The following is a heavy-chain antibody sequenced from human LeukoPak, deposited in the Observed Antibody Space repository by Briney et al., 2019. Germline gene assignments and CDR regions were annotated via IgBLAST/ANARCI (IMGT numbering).Heavy chain of an antibody. D-gene: IGHD3-10*01. CDR1: GFTFSSYW. V-gene: IGHV3-7*03. Sequence: GGSLRLSCAASGFTFSSYWMSWVRQAPGKGLEWVANIKQDGSEKYYVDSVKGRFTISRDNAKNSLYLQMNSLRAEDTAVYYCARVQFTMALWFDPWGQGTLVTVSS. CDR2: IKQDGSEK. CDR3: ARVQFTMALWFDP. J-gene: IGHJ5*02.